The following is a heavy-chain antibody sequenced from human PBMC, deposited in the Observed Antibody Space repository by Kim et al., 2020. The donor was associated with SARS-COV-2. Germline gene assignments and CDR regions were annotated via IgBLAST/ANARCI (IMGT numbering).Heavy chain of an antibody. D-gene: IGHD6-13*01. Sequence: YADSVKGRFTISRDNSKNTLYLQTNSLRAEDTAIYYCAKLRGAAAGAFDYWGQGALVTVSS. J-gene: IGHJ4*02. V-gene: IGHV3-23*01. CDR3: AKLRGAAAGAFDY.